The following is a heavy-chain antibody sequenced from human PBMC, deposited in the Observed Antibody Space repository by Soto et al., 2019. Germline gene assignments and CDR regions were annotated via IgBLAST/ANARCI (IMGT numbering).Heavy chain of an antibody. CDR2: INSDGSST. CDR3: ARAGVGISTGPSPMVRGRPLGY. V-gene: IGHV3-74*01. CDR1: GFTFSSYW. D-gene: IGHD3-10*01. J-gene: IGHJ4*02. Sequence: GGSLRLSCAASGFTFSSYWMHWVRQAPGKGLVWVSRINSDGSSTSYADSVKGRFTISRDNAKNTLYLQMNSLRAEDTAVYYCARAGVGISTGPSPMVRGRPLGYWGQGTLVTVSS.